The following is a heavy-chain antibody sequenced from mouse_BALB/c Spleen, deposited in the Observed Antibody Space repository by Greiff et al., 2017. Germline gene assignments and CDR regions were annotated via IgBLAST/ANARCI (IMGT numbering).Heavy chain of an antibody. V-gene: IGHV1-18*01. CDR2: INPYNGGT. D-gene: IGHD1-1*01. Sequence: EVQLQQSGPELVKPGASMKISCKASGYSFTGYTMNWVKQSHGKNLEWIGLINPYNGGTSYNQKFKGKATLTVDKSSSTAYMELLSLTSEDSAVYYCARSRFDYYGSSDAMDYWGQGTSVTVSS. CDR1: GYSFTGYT. CDR3: ARSRFDYYGSSDAMDY. J-gene: IGHJ4*01.